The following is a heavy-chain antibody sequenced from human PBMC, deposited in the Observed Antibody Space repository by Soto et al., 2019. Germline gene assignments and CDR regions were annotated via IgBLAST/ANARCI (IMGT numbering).Heavy chain of an antibody. CDR1: GYSFTSYW. V-gene: IGHV5-51*01. CDR3: AFHLLSGYSSSWYPDYYYGMDV. D-gene: IGHD6-13*01. J-gene: IGHJ6*02. Sequence: PGESLKISCKGSGYSFTSYWIGWVRQMPGKGLEWMGIIYPGDSDTRYNPSFQGQVTISADKSISTAYLQWSSLKATDTAMYYCAFHLLSGYSSSWYPDYYYGMDVWGQGTTVTVSS. CDR2: IYPGDSDT.